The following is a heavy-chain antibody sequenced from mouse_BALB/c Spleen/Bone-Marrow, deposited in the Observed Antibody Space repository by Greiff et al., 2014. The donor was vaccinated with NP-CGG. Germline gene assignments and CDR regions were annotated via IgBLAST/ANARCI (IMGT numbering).Heavy chain of an antibody. D-gene: IGHD3-1*01. CDR1: GYAFSTYW. V-gene: IGHV1-80*01. Sequence: QVQLQQSGAELVRPGSSVKISCKASGYAFSTYWMNWVKQRPGQGLEWIGQIYLGDGDTNYNEKFKGKATLTADKSSSTASIQLSSLTSEDSAVYFCARVGFSFDYWGQGTTLTVSS. CDR2: IYLGDGDT. J-gene: IGHJ2*01. CDR3: ARVGFSFDY.